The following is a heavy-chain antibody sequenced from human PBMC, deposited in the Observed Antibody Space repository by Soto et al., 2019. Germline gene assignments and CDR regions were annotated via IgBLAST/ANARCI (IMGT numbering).Heavy chain of an antibody. CDR3: ARDPSPYYYDSSGWKPRFDY. CDR1: GGTFSSYA. D-gene: IGHD3-22*01. V-gene: IGHV1-69*13. J-gene: IGHJ4*02. Sequence: ASVKVSCKASGGTFSSYAISWVRQAPGQGLECMGGIIPIFGTANYAQKFQGRVTITADESTSTAYMELSSLRSEDTAVYYCARDPSPYYYDSSGWKPRFDYWGQGTLVTVSS. CDR2: IIPIFGTA.